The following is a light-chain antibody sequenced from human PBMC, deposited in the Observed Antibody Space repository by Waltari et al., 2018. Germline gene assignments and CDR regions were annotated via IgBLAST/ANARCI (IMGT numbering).Light chain of an antibody. CDR3: AAWDDSLNGPV. Sequence: QSVLTQPPSASGTPGQRVTISCSGSRPNIGSNTVNWYQQLPGTPPKLLIYSNNQRPPGVPARFSGSKSGTSASLAISGLQSEDEADYYCAAWDDSLNGPVFGGGTKLTVL. J-gene: IGLJ2*01. V-gene: IGLV1-44*01. CDR2: SNN. CDR1: RPNIGSNT.